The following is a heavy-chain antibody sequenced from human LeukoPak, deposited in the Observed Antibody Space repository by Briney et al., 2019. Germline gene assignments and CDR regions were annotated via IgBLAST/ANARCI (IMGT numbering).Heavy chain of an antibody. Sequence: GGSLRLSCAASGLPCSAYYMSWIRQAPGKGLEWVSYISSRTSDTNYVDSVKGRFTISRDNAKNSLYLPMNSLRSEVTAVYYCTRVGSSGSVDYWGQGTLVTVSS. D-gene: IGHD1-1*01. J-gene: IGHJ4*02. CDR1: GLPCSAYY. V-gene: IGHV3-11*06. CDR3: TRVGSSGSVDY. CDR2: ISSRTSDT.